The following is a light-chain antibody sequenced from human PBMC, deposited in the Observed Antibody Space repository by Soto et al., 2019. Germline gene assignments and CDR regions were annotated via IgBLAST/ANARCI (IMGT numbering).Light chain of an antibody. CDR2: DVY. J-gene: IGLJ1*01. Sequence: QSVLPKPASVYGSPGQSIAISCTGVRTDVDGYDYVSWYQQHPGQAPQLIIYDVYSRPSGVSHRFSGSKSGDTASLTISGLQAEDEADYYCTSYTSSTPFYVFGTGTKVTVL. CDR1: RTDVDGYDY. CDR3: TSYTSSTPFYV. V-gene: IGLV2-14*03.